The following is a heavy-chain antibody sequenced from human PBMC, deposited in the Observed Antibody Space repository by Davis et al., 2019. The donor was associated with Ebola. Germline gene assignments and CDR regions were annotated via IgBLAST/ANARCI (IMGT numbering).Heavy chain of an antibody. CDR3: AKVETTVTTPFQF. CDR2: IEHGGSYT. CDR1: GFTFSSFW. V-gene: IGHV3-74*01. J-gene: IGHJ4*01. Sequence: GESLKISCEASGFTFSSFWMHWVRQVPGKGLEWVSQIEHGGSYTGYADSVKGRFTISRDNSKNTLYLQITSLRAEDAAVYYCAKVETTVTTPFQFWGHGTRVTVSS. D-gene: IGHD4-17*01.